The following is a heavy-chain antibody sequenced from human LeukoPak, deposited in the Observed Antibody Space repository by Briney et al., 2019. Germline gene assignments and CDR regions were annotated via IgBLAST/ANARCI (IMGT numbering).Heavy chain of an antibody. J-gene: IGHJ3*02. CDR2: IYFKVSH. CDR1: AGSISSYY. CDR3: ARGDTVRVAFDT. Sequence: SQTLSLTCTVAAGSISSYYWSCTRQPPRKGLEWTAYIYFKVSHNYNPPLKSRATISVKTPKNQFSLKLRSVTAAATPVYYCARGDTVRVAFDTSGQRKMVTASS. D-gene: IGHD5-18*01. V-gene: IGHV4-59*01.